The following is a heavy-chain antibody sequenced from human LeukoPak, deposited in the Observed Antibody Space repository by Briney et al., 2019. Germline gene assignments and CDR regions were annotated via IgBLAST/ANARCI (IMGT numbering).Heavy chain of an antibody. CDR2: ISAYNGNT. Sequence: ASVKVSCKASGYTFTSYGISWVRQAPGQGLEWMGWISAYNGNTNYAQKLQGRVTMTRDTSISTAYMELSRLRSDDTAVYYCARLEMATITDWGQGTLVTVSS. CDR3: ARLEMATITD. J-gene: IGHJ4*02. CDR1: GYTFTSYG. D-gene: IGHD5-24*01. V-gene: IGHV1-18*01.